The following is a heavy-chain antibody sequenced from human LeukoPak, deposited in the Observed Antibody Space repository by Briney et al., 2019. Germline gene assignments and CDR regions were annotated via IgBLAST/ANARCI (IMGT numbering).Heavy chain of an antibody. CDR2: IYYSGTT. CDR1: GGSISSGGYY. J-gene: IGHJ5*02. Sequence: SETLSLTCTVSGGSISSGGYYWSWIRQHPGKGLEWIGYIYYSGTTYYNPSLKSRVTISADMSKNQFSLKLSSVTAADTAVYYCARVFVIDGYGNWFDPWGQGTLVTVSS. D-gene: IGHD3-22*01. V-gene: IGHV4-31*03. CDR3: ARVFVIDGYGNWFDP.